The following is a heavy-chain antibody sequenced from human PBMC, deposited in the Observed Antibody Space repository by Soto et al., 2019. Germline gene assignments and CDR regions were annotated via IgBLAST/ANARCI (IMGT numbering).Heavy chain of an antibody. V-gene: IGHV3-23*01. CDR2: ISGSGGST. CDR3: AKRFENYGDYEGFYYYYMDV. CDR1: GFTFSSYA. D-gene: IGHD4-17*01. J-gene: IGHJ6*03. Sequence: GGSLRLSCAASGFTFSSYAMSWVRQAPGKGLEWVSAISGSGGSTYYADSVKGRFTISRDNSKNTLYLQMNSLRAEDTAVYYCAKRFENYGDYEGFYYYYMDVWGKGTTVTVSS.